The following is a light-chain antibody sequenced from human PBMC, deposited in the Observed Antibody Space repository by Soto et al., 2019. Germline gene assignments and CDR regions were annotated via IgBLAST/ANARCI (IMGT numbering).Light chain of an antibody. Sequence: QLVLTQAPSASGSPGQSGTISCTGTSSDVGDYNYVSWYQQHPGKAPKLMIYEVTKRPSGVPDRFSGSKSGNTASLTVSGLQAEDEADYYCSSYAGSNNFVFGTGTKVTVL. CDR1: SSDVGDYNY. CDR3: SSYAGSNNFV. CDR2: EVT. V-gene: IGLV2-8*01. J-gene: IGLJ1*01.